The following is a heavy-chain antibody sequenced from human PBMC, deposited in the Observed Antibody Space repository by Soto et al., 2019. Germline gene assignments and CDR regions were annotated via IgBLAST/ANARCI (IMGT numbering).Heavy chain of an antibody. Sequence: SETLSLTCAVSGGSISSGDYYWSWIRQPPGMGLEWIGHIYNSGSTYYNPSLESRVTMSVDTSKNQLSLTLSSVSAADTAVYYCARGPSGDKVDSWGQGTLVTVSS. J-gene: IGHJ4*02. CDR1: GGSISSGDYY. CDR3: ARGPSGDKVDS. CDR2: IYNSGST. D-gene: IGHD7-27*01. V-gene: IGHV4-30-4*01.